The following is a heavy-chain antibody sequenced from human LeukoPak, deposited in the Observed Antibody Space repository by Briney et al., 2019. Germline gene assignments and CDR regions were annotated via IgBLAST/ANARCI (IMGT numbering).Heavy chain of an antibody. V-gene: IGHV3-53*01. D-gene: IGHD6-13*01. Sequence: PGGSLRLSCAASGFTVSSNYMSWVRQAPGKGLEWVSVIYSGGSTYYADSVKGRFTISRDNSKNTLYLQMNSLRAEDTAVYYCARVRGIAAVHFDYWGQGTLVTVSS. CDR1: GFTVSSNY. CDR2: IYSGGST. J-gene: IGHJ4*02. CDR3: ARVRGIAAVHFDY.